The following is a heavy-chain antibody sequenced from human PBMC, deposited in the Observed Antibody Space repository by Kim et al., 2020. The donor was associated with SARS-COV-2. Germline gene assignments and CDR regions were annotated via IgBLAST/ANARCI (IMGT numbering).Heavy chain of an antibody. CDR3: AKVVGASIPYGMDV. D-gene: IGHD1-26*01. V-gene: IGHV3-33*06. Sequence: DSGKGRFTIASENSKDTLFLQMNSLRGEDTAVYYCAKVVGASIPYGMDVWGQGTTVTVSS. J-gene: IGHJ6*02.